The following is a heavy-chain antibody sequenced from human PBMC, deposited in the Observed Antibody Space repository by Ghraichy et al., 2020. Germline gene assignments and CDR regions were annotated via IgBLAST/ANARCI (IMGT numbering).Heavy chain of an antibody. V-gene: IGHV4-34*01. Sequence: SETLSLTCAVYGGSFSGYYWSWIRQPPGKGLEWIGEINHSGSTNYNPSLKSRVTISVDTSKNQFSLKLSSVTAADTAVYYCARGRGRVGDGSGSYGIPYYYYYGMDVWGQGTTVTVSS. D-gene: IGHD3-10*01. CDR2: INHSGST. CDR1: GGSFSGYY. CDR3: ARGRGRVGDGSGSYGIPYYYYYGMDV. J-gene: IGHJ6*02.